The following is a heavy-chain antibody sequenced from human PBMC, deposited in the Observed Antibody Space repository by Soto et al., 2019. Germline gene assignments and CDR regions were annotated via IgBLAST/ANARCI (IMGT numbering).Heavy chain of an antibody. J-gene: IGHJ4*02. Sequence: EVQLVDSGGGLVKPGGSLRLSCAASGFTFANAWMSWVRQAPGKGLEWVGRVRSKADGGTTDYAAPVKGRFTISRDDSENTLYLQMNSLKIDDTAVYYCRRDWDYPVLWGQGTLVTVSS. V-gene: IGHV3-15*01. CDR3: RRDWDYPVL. CDR1: GFTFANAW. CDR2: VRSKADGGTT. D-gene: IGHD1-7*01.